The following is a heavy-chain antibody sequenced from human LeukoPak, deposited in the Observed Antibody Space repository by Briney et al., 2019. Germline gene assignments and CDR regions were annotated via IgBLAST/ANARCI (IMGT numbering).Heavy chain of an antibody. D-gene: IGHD1-26*01. J-gene: IGHJ6*03. V-gene: IGHV5-51*01. Sequence: GESLKISCKGSGYSFTSYWIGWVRQMPGKGLEWMGIIYPGDSDTRYSPSFQGQVTIPADKSISTAYLQWSSLKASDTAMYYCARRAYGSYYYYYMDVWGKGTTVTVSS. CDR3: ARRAYGSYYYYYMDV. CDR1: GYSFTSYW. CDR2: IYPGDSDT.